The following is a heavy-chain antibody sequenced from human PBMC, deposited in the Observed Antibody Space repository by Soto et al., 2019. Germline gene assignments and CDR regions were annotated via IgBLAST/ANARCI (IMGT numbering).Heavy chain of an antibody. Sequence: SETLSLTCAVYGGSFSGYYWSWIRQPPGKGLEWIGEINHSGSTNYNPSLKSRVTISVDTSKNQFSLKLSSVTAADTAVYYCARTSIAAAGTAFDIWGQGTMV. J-gene: IGHJ3*02. CDR2: INHSGST. V-gene: IGHV4-34*01. CDR3: ARTSIAAAGTAFDI. D-gene: IGHD6-13*01. CDR1: GGSFSGYY.